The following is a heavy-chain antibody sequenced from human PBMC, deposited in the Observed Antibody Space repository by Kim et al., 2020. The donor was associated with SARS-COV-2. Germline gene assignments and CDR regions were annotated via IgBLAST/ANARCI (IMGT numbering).Heavy chain of an antibody. V-gene: IGHV3-30*01. D-gene: IGHD3-9*01. Sequence: SVKGRFTISRDNSKNTLYLQMNSLRAEDTAVYYCARDSAVVPRYFGGMDVWGQGTTVTVSS. CDR3: ARDSAVVPRYFGGMDV. J-gene: IGHJ6*02.